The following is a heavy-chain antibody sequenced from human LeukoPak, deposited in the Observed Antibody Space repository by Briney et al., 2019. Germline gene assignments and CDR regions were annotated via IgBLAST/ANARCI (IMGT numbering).Heavy chain of an antibody. Sequence: ESGGGVVQPGRPLRLSCAASGFTFTSYWMSWVRQAPGKGLEWVANIKQDGSEKYYVDSVKGRFTISRDNAKNSLYLQMNSLRAEDTAVYYCAREINEYSSAWSAQVLWGQGTLVTVSS. D-gene: IGHD6-6*01. CDR1: GFTFTSYW. V-gene: IGHV3-7*01. CDR2: IKQDGSEK. CDR3: AREINEYSSAWSAQVL. J-gene: IGHJ4*02.